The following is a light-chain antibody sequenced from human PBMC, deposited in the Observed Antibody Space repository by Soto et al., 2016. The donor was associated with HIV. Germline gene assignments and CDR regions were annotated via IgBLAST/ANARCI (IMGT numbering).Light chain of an antibody. CDR2: AAS. CDR1: QGISSN. V-gene: IGKV1-9*01. Sequence: DILLTQSPSLLSASVGERITITCRASQGISSNSAWYQQRPGMAPNLLIYAASSLQTGVPSRFKGGGSGTHFTLTISSLQPEDVATYYCQQFHSFPLTFGGGTKVEIK. CDR3: QQFHSFPLT. J-gene: IGKJ4*01.